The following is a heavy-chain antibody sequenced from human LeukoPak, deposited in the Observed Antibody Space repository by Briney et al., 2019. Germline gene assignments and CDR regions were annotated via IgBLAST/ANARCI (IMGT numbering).Heavy chain of an antibody. Sequence: GRSLRLTCAASGFTFSSTGMHWGRQDPGEGLEWVAVIWYDGSNKYYADSVKGRFTISRDNSKNTLYLQMNSLRAEDTAVYYCARDQAVAGYVDYWGQGTLVTVSS. CDR3: ARDQAVAGYVDY. V-gene: IGHV3-33*01. CDR2: IWYDGSNK. D-gene: IGHD6-19*01. J-gene: IGHJ4*02. CDR1: GFTFSSTG.